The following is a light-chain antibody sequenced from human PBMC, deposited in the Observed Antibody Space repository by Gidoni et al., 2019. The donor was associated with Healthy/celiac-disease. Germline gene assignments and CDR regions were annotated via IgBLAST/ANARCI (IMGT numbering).Light chain of an antibody. V-gene: IGKV3-11*01. CDR1: QSVSSY. J-gene: IGKJ5*01. Sequence: EIVLTQSPATLSLSPGERATLSCRASQSVSSYFAWYQQKPGQAPRLLIDDASNRATGIPARFSGSGSGTDFTLTISSLEPEDLAVYYFQQRSNWPFTFGQGTRLEIK. CDR2: DAS. CDR3: QQRSNWPFT.